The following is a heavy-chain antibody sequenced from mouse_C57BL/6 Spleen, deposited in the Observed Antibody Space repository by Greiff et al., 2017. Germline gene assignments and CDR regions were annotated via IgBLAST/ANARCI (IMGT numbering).Heavy chain of an antibody. CDR2: IRNKANGYTT. V-gene: IGHV7-3*01. J-gene: IGHJ4*01. CDR1: GFTFTDYY. Sequence: EVQGVESGGGLVQPGGSLSLSCAASGFTFTDYYMSWVRQPPGKALEWLGFIRNKANGYTTEYSASVKGRFTISRDTSQSILYLQMNALRAEDSAAYYCARTLPFYAMDYWGQGTSVTVSS. D-gene: IGHD2-10*01. CDR3: ARTLPFYAMDY.